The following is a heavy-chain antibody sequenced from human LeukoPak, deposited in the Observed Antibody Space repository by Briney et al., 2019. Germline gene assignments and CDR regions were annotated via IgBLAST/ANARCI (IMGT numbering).Heavy chain of an antibody. J-gene: IGHJ3*02. CDR1: GGTFSTYT. Sequence: SVKVSCKASGGTFSTYTINWVRQAPGRGLEWMGRIIPILGITKYAQKFQGRVTITADKSTSTAYMELSSLRSEDTAVYYCARGGGDVDAFDIWGQGTMVTVSS. V-gene: IGHV1-69*02. D-gene: IGHD4-17*01. CDR2: IIPILGIT. CDR3: ARGGGDVDAFDI.